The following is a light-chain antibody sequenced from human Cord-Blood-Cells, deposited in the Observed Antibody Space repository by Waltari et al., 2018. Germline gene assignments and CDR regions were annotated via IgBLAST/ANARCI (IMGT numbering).Light chain of an antibody. CDR1: QSVSSSY. CDR2: GAS. J-gene: IGKJ2*01. V-gene: IGKV3-20*01. Sequence: EIVLTQSPGTLSLSPGERATFSCRASQSVSSSYLAWYQQKPGQAPRLLIYGASSRATGIPDRFSGSGSGTDFTLTISRLEPEDFAVYYCQQYGSPFGQGTKLEIK. CDR3: QQYGSP.